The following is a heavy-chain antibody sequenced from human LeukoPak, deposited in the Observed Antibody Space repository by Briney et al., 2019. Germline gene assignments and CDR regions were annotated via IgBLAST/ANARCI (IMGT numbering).Heavy chain of an antibody. CDR1: GGSFSGYY. Sequence: SETLSLTCAVYGGSFSGYYWSWLRQPPGKGLEWIGEINHSGSTNYNPSLKSRVTISVDTSKNQFSLKLSSMTAADTAVYYCARDRTYGSGGDYWGQGTLVTVSS. V-gene: IGHV4-34*01. CDR2: INHSGST. D-gene: IGHD3-3*01. J-gene: IGHJ4*02. CDR3: ARDRTYGSGGDY.